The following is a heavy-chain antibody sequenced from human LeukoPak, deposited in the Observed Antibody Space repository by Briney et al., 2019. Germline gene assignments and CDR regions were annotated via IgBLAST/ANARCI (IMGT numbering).Heavy chain of an antibody. CDR1: GGSISSSSYY. V-gene: IGHV4-39*01. CDR3: ARLIGYCSSTSCYYGYMDV. D-gene: IGHD2-2*01. Sequence: SETLSLTCTVSGGSISSSSYYWGWIRQPPGKGLEWIGSIYYSGSTYYNPSLKSRVTISVDTSKNQFSLKLSSVTAADTAVYYCARLIGYCSSTSCYYGYMDVWGKGTTVTVSS. J-gene: IGHJ6*03. CDR2: IYYSGST.